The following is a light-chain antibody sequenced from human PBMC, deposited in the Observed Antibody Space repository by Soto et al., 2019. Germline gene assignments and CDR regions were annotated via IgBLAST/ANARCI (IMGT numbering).Light chain of an antibody. V-gene: IGKV1-5*01. CDR3: EHYTNTSNPWM. CDR2: DAS. CDR1: QTISTR. J-gene: IGKJ1*01. Sequence: IMVTQSPRTLSATVGDRVTITRRASQTISTRMAWYQQKPGKAPKLLVYDASTLQSGVASRFSGSVSGTEFTLIISVLQPDDSATYYCEHYTNTSNPWMFGQGTKVDI.